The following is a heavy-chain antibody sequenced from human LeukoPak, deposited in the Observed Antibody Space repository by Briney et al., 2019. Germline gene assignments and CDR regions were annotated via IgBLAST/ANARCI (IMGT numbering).Heavy chain of an antibody. J-gene: IGHJ4*02. V-gene: IGHV3-7*01. CDR2: IKQDGSVK. D-gene: IGHD6-19*01. CDR1: GFTFSSYW. Sequence: GGSLRLSCAASGFTFSSYWMSWVRQAPGKGLEWVANIKQDGSVKYYVDSVKGRFTISRDNAKNSLYLQMNSLRAEDTAVYYCASYPRYSSGWYKDYWGQGTLVTVSS. CDR3: ASYPRYSSGWYKDY.